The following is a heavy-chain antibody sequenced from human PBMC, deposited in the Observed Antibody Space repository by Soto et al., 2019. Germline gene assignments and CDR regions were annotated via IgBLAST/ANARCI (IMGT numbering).Heavy chain of an antibody. CDR2: ISGSGGST. CDR3: AKQTVTTVPNSFFFDY. CDR1: GFTFGSYA. D-gene: IGHD3-3*01. V-gene: IGHV3-23*01. J-gene: IGHJ4*02. Sequence: GVSLGLSCAASGFTFGSYAMSWVRQAPGKGLEWVSAISGSGGSTYYADSVKGRFTISRDNSKDTLYLQMSSLRAEDTAVYYCAKQTVTTVPNSFFFDYWGQGTLVTVSS.